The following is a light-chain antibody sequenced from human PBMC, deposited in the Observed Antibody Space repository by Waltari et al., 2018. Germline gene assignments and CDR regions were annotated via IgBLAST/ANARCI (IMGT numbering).Light chain of an antibody. Sequence: QSVLTQPPSASGTPGQRVTISCPGRSSHIGSNTVNWYQQRPGTAPKLIIYSNNQRPSGVPDRFSGSKSGTSASLAISGLQSEDEADYYCAAWDDSLNGPVFGGGTKLTVL. J-gene: IGLJ2*01. CDR2: SNN. CDR3: AAWDDSLNGPV. V-gene: IGLV1-44*01. CDR1: SSHIGSNT.